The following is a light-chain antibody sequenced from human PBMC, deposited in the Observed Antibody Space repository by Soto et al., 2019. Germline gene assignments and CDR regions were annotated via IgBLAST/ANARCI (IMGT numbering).Light chain of an antibody. CDR3: QQRSNWPPT. CDR2: GSS. Sequence: DRVMTQSPDTLSASPGERATLSCRASQSVSSNLAWYQQKPVQAPRLLIYGSSTRATGIPARFSGSGSGTEFTLTISSLEPEDFAVYYCQQRSNWPPTFGQGTRLEIK. CDR1: QSVSSN. V-gene: IGKV3-15*01. J-gene: IGKJ5*01.